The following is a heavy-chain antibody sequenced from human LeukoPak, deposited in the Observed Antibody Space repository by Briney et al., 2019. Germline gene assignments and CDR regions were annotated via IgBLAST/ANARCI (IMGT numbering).Heavy chain of an antibody. CDR2: IIPIFGTA. J-gene: IGHJ3*02. CDR3: ARDFWQQPVIGFAFDI. Sequence: RASVKVSCKASGGTFSSYAISWVRQAPGQGLEWMGGIIPIFGTANYAQKFQGRVTITADESTSTAYMELSSLRSEDTAVYYCARDFWQQPVIGFAFDIWGQGTMVTVSS. V-gene: IGHV1-69*13. D-gene: IGHD6-13*01. CDR1: GGTFSSYA.